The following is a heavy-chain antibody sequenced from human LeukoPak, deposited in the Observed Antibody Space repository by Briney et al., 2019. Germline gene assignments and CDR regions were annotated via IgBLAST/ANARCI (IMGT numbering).Heavy chain of an antibody. CDR1: GGSISSSSSY. CDR2: IYYTGST. Sequence: SETLSLTCTVSGGSISSSSSYWGWISQPPGKGLEWIATIYYTGSTYYNPSLKSRVTISVDTSKNRFSLRLSSVTAADTAVYYCAREKVPAAIGDYYYYMDVWGKGTTVTVSS. J-gene: IGHJ6*03. V-gene: IGHV4-39*07. CDR3: AREKVPAAIGDYYYYMDV. D-gene: IGHD2-2*02.